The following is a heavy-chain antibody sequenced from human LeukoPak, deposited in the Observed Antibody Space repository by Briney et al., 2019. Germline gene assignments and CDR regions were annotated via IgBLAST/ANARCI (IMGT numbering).Heavy chain of an antibody. V-gene: IGHV4-59*01. Sequence: SETLSLTCTVSGGSISSYYWSWLRQPPGKGLEWIGYIYYSGSTNYSPSLKSRVTISVDTSKNQFSLKLSSVTAADTAVYYCARIPSEYYPYYYGMDVWGQGTTVTVSS. D-gene: IGHD3-10*01. J-gene: IGHJ6*02. CDR3: ARIPSEYYPYYYGMDV. CDR1: GGSISSYY. CDR2: IYYSGST.